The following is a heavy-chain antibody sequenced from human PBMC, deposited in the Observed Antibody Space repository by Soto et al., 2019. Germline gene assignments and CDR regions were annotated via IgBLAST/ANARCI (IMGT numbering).Heavy chain of an antibody. CDR3: ARDKMGIMIVVSNDFDY. CDR2: TSYDGNKK. V-gene: IGHV3-30-3*01. CDR1: GFTFSSYA. J-gene: IGHJ4*02. Sequence: QVPLVESGGGVVQPGRSLRLSCAASGFTFSSYAMHWVRQAPGKGLEWVAVTSYDGNKKYYADSVKGRFTISRDNSKNTLYLQMNSLRAEDTAVYYCARDKMGIMIVVSNDFDYWGQGALVTVSS. D-gene: IGHD3-22*01.